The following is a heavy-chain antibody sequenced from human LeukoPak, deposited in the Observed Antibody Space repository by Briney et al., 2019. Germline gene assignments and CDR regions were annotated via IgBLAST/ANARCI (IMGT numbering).Heavy chain of an antibody. D-gene: IGHD5-18*01. CDR1: GYTFTSYY. CDR2: INPSGGST. CDR3: ARDGNSYGHDY. Sequence: ASVKISCKACGYTFTSYYMHWVRQAPGQGLEWMGIINPSGGSTSYAQKFQGRVTMTRDTSTSTVYMELSSLRSEDTAVYYCARDGNSYGHDYWGQGTLVTVSS. V-gene: IGHV1-46*01. J-gene: IGHJ4*02.